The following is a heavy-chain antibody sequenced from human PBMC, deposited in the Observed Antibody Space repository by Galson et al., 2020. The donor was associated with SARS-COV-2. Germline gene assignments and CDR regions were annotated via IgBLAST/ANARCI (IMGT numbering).Heavy chain of an antibody. D-gene: IGHD2-2*01. Sequence: QASETLSPTCTVSGGSIRNSGYYWSWIRQHTGLGLVWIGYMYYSGTSYYNPSLKSRVTISVDTSKNQFSLRLTSVTAADTAVYYCARDGGPAASPGWFDPCGQGTLVTVSS. CDR2: MYYSGTS. V-gene: IGHV4-31*03. CDR1: GGSIRNSGYY. J-gene: IGHJ5*02. CDR3: ARDGGPAASPGWFDP.